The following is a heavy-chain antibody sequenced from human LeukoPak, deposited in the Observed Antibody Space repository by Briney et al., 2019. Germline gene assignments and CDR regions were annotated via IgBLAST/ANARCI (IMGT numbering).Heavy chain of an antibody. J-gene: IGHJ4*02. D-gene: IGHD5-12*01. CDR1: GGSIGEYY. CDR3: ARGPEAFGYHQFDY. CDR2: IYSSGST. V-gene: IGHV4-59*01. Sequence: SETLSLTCTVSGGSIGEYYWSWIRQAPGKGLEWIGVIYSSGSTSNNPSLTSRASMSVDTSKNQFSLKLSSVIAADTAVYYCARGPEAFGYHQFDYWGQGTLVTVSS.